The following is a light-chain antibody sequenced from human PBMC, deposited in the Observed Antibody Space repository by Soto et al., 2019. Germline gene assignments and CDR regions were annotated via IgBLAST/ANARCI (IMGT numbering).Light chain of an antibody. V-gene: IGKV3-20*01. CDR1: QSVSSSY. CDR3: QQSGK. Sequence: EIVLTQSPGTLSLSPGERATLSCRASQSVSSSYLAWYQQNPGQAPRLLIYGASSRATGIPDRFSGSGSGTDFTLTISRLEPEDFAVYYCQQSGKFGQGTKVEIK. CDR2: GAS. J-gene: IGKJ1*01.